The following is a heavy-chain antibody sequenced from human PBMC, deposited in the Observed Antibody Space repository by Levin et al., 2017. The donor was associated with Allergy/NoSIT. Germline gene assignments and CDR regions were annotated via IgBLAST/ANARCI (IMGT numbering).Heavy chain of an antibody. CDR3: ARSLIRRDYDILTGGGGAAMDAFDI. J-gene: IGHJ3*02. D-gene: IGHD3-9*01. Sequence: SQTLSLTCTVSGGSISSYYWSWIRQPPGKGLEWIGYIYYSGSTNYNPSLKSRVTISVDTSKNQFSLKLSSVTAADTAVYYCARSLIRRDYDILTGGGGAAMDAFDIWGQGTMVTVSS. CDR1: GGSISSYY. CDR2: IYYSGST. V-gene: IGHV4-59*01.